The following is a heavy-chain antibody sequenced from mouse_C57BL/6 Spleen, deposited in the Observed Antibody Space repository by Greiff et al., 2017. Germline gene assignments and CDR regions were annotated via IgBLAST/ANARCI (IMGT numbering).Heavy chain of an antibody. Sequence: VQLQQSGPELVKPGASVKISCKASGYPFTGYYMNWVKQSPEKSLEWIGEINPSTGGTTYNQKFKAKATLTVDKSSSTAYMQLKSLTSEDSAVYYCARGDDSSEYIDVWGTGTTVTVSS. CDR3: ARGDDSSEYIDV. CDR2: INPSTGGT. D-gene: IGHD6-1*01. V-gene: IGHV1-42*01. J-gene: IGHJ1*03. CDR1: GYPFTGYY.